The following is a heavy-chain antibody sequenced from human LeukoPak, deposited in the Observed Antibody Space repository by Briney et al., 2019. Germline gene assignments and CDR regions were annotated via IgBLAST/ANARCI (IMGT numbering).Heavy chain of an antibody. Sequence: GGSLRLSCTASGFTFGDYDMSWVRQAPGKGLEWVGFIRSKTYDGTTEYAASVKGRFTISRNDSKSIAYLQMNSLKTEDTAVYYCTRDADFDYWGLGTLVTVSS. J-gene: IGHJ4*02. V-gene: IGHV3-49*04. CDR1: GFTFGDYD. CDR2: IRSKTYDGTT. CDR3: TRDADFDY.